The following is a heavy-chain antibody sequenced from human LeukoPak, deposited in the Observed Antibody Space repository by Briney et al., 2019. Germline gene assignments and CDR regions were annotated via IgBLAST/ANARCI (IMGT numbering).Heavy chain of an antibody. CDR1: GGTFSSYA. D-gene: IGHD5-12*01. Sequence: SVKVSCKASGGTFSSYAISWVRQAPGQGLEWMGGIIPIFGTANYAQKFQGRVTITADESTSTAYMELSSLRSEDTAVYYCARSYSGYDEFYAYWGQGTLVTVSS. V-gene: IGHV1-69*13. J-gene: IGHJ4*02. CDR2: IIPIFGTA. CDR3: ARSYSGYDEFYAY.